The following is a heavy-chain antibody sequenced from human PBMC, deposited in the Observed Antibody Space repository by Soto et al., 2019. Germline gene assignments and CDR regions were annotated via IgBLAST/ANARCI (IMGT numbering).Heavy chain of an antibody. V-gene: IGHV3-23*01. J-gene: IGHJ3*02. CDR2: ISGSGGST. CDR3: TKDPIGSMIVVVIRFGDAFDI. CDR1: GFTFSRYA. Sequence: GGSLRLSRAASGFTFSRYAMSWFRQAPGKGLEWVSAISGSGGSTYYADSVKGRFTISRDNSKNTLYLQMNSLRAEDTAVYYCTKDPIGSMIVVVIRFGDAFDIWGQGTMVTVSS. D-gene: IGHD3-22*01.